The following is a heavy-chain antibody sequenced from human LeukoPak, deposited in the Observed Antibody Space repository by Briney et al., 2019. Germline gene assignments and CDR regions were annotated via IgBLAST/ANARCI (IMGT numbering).Heavy chain of an antibody. CDR1: GYTFTSYD. Sequence: ASVKVSCKASGYTFTSYDIHWVRQATGQGLEWMGWMNPNSSNTGYAQKFQGRVTMTRNTSISTAYMELSSLRSEDTAVYYCARGHGPMVRGVINYWGQGTLVTVSS. D-gene: IGHD3-10*01. CDR2: MNPNSSNT. V-gene: IGHV1-8*01. CDR3: ARGHGPMVRGVINY. J-gene: IGHJ4*02.